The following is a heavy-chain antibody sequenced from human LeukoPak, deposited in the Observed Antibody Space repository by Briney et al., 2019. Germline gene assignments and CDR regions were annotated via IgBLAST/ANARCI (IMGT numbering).Heavy chain of an antibody. CDR2: IYYSGST. V-gene: IGHV4-39*01. CDR3: ARLGYYDSSGYYCFDY. Sequence: SETLSLTCTVSGGSIGSSSYYWGWIRQPPGKGQEWMGSIYYSGSTYYNPSLKSRVTISVDTSKNQFSLKLSSVTAADTAVYYCARLGYYDSSGYYCFDYWGQGTLVTVSS. J-gene: IGHJ4*02. D-gene: IGHD3-22*01. CDR1: GGSIGSSSYY.